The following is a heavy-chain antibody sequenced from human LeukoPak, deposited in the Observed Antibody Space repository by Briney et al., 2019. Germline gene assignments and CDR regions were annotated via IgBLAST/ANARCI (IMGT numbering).Heavy chain of an antibody. CDR1: GGSISSSSYY. CDR3: ARVRRYCSGGSCYDLDY. J-gene: IGHJ4*02. D-gene: IGHD2-15*01. Sequence: SETLSLTCTVSGGSISSSSYYWGWIRQPPGKGLEWIGSIYYSGSTYYNPSLKSRVTISVDTSKNQFPLKLSSVTAADTAVYYCARVRRYCSGGSCYDLDYWGQGTLVTVSS. CDR2: IYYSGST. V-gene: IGHV4-39*01.